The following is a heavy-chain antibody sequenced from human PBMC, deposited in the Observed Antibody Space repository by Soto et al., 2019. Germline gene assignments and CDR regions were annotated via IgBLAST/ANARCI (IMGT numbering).Heavy chain of an antibody. D-gene: IGHD3-9*01. V-gene: IGHV3-33*01. CDR2: IWYDGSNK. CDR3: ARVSFDYDILTGYGYYYYYMDV. Sequence: GGSLRLSCAASGFTFSSYGMHWVRQAPGKGLEWVAVIWYDGSNKYYADSVKGRFTISRDNSKNTLYLQMNSLRAEDTAVYYCARVSFDYDILTGYGYYYYYMDVWGKGTTVTVSS. J-gene: IGHJ6*03. CDR1: GFTFSSYG.